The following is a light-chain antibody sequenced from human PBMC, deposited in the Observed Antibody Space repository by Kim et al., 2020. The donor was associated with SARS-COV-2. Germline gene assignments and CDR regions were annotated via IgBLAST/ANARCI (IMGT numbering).Light chain of an antibody. Sequence: VSPGQTASISCSGDKLGDKYACWYQQKPGQSPVLVIYQYSKRPSGIPERFSGSNSGNTATLTISGTQAMDEADYYCQAWDSSTGVFGTGTQLTVL. CDR3: QAWDSSTGV. CDR1: KLGDKY. J-gene: IGLJ1*01. V-gene: IGLV3-1*01. CDR2: QYS.